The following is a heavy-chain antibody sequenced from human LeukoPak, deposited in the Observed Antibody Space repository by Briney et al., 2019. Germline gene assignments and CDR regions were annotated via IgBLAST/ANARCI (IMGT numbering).Heavy chain of an antibody. D-gene: IGHD6-19*01. CDR3: TRASAVAGPYYGMDV. V-gene: IGHV3-33*01. J-gene: IGHJ6*02. CDR1: GFTFSSYG. CDR2: IWYDGSNE. Sequence: GRSLRLSCAASGFTFSSYGMHWVRQAPGKGLEWVAVIWYDGSNENYADSVKGRFTISRGNSKNTLYLQMNSLRAEDTAVFYCTRASAVAGPYYGMDVWGQGTTVTVSS.